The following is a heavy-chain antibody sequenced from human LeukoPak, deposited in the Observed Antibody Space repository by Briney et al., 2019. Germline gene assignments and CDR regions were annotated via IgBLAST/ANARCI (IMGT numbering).Heavy chain of an antibody. D-gene: IGHD3-10*01. J-gene: IGHJ4*02. V-gene: IGHV3-23*01. CDR2: ISGSGDST. CDR3: AKNHPVVRGVTYRTYEGYYFDY. Sequence: GGSLRLSCAASGFTFSSYAMSWVRHPPGKGLEWVSAISGSGDSTYYADSAKGRFTISRDNSKNTLYLQMNSLRAEDTAVYYCAKNHPVVRGVTYRTYEGYYFDYWGQGTLVTVSS. CDR1: GFTFSSYA.